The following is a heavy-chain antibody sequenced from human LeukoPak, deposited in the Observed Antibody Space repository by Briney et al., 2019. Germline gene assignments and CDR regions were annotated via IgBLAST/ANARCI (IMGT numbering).Heavy chain of an antibody. D-gene: IGHD2-15*01. V-gene: IGHV1-2*02. CDR3: ARGTGYCSVVSCFEGTTTFAY. CDR1: GYRFITFG. CDR2: LKPNNGGT. J-gene: IGHJ4*02. Sequence: ASVKVSCKTSGYRFITFGINWVRQAPGQGLEWMGWLKPNNGGTYYTQKFQGRVTFTRDTSNNTAYMEVSSLTSDDTATYYCARGTGYCSVVSCFEGTTTFAYWGQGTLVTVSS.